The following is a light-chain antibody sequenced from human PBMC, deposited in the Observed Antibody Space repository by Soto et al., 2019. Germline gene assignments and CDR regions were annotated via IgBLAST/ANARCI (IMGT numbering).Light chain of an antibody. CDR3: QQYDTSPWT. Sequence: EIVLTQSPGTLSLSPGERATLSCRASQSVSSSFLAWYQQKPGQAPRLLIYGASSRATGIPDRFSGSGSGTDFTLTISRLEPADFAVYYCQQYDTSPWTFGQGTKVEIK. CDR1: QSVSSSF. J-gene: IGKJ1*01. V-gene: IGKV3-20*01. CDR2: GAS.